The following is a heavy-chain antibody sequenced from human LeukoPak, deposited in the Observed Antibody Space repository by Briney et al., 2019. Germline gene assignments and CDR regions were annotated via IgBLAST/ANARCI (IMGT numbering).Heavy chain of an antibody. CDR2: IKQDGSEK. CDR1: GFTFSSYA. D-gene: IGHD5-18*01. V-gene: IGHV3-7*01. J-gene: IGHJ6*03. CDR3: ARDGGYSYGYYYYYYMDV. Sequence: GGSLRLSCAASGFTFSSYAMSWVRQAPGKGLEWVANIKQDGSEKYYVDSVKGRFTISRDNAKNSLYLQMNSLRAEDTAVYYCARDGGYSYGYYYYYYMDVWGKGTTVTVSS.